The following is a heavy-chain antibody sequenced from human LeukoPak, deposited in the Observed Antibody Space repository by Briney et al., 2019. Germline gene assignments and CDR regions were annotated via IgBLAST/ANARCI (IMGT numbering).Heavy chain of an antibody. Sequence: SVKVSCKASGYTFTSYYMHWVRQAPGQGLEWMGGIIPIFGTANYAQKFQGRVTITADESTSTAYMELSSLRSEDTAVYYCARGKYYGSGSYYNYFDYWGQGTLVTVSS. CDR1: GYTFTSYY. J-gene: IGHJ4*02. V-gene: IGHV1-69*13. CDR3: ARGKYYGSGSYYNYFDY. CDR2: IIPIFGTA. D-gene: IGHD3-10*01.